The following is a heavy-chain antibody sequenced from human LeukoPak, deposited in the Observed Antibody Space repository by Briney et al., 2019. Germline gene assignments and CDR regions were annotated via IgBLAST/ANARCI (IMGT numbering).Heavy chain of an antibody. CDR1: GGSISSYY. CDR3: GRDRRATYYYDSSGFYPDF. D-gene: IGHD3-22*01. V-gene: IGHV4-59*12. CDR2: IYYSGST. Sequence: SETLSLTCTVSGGSISSYYWSWIRQPPGKGLEWIGYIYYSGSTNYNPSLKSRVTISVDTSKNQFSLKLSSVTAADTAVYYCGRDRRATYYYDSSGFYPDFWGQGTLVTVPS. J-gene: IGHJ4*02.